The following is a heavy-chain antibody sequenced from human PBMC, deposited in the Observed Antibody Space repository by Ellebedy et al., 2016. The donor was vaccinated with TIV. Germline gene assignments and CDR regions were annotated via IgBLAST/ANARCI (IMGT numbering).Heavy chain of an antibody. V-gene: IGHV3-66*01. Sequence: GGSLRLTCAASRFTFSSNYMSWVRQATGQGLEWVSVIYSGGSTYYADSVKGRFTISRDNSKNTLYLQMNSLRAEDTAVYYCARGGYGWDYWGQGTLVTVSS. CDR2: IYSGGST. CDR1: RFTFSSNY. D-gene: IGHD3-10*01. CDR3: ARGGYGWDY. J-gene: IGHJ4*02.